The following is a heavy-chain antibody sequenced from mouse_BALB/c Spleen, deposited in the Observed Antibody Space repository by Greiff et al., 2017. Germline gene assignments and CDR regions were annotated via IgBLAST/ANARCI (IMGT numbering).Heavy chain of an antibody. CDR3: ARGHYRYLYAMDY. D-gene: IGHD2-14*01. J-gene: IGHJ4*01. Sequence: EVQRVESGPGLVKPSQSLSLTCTVTGYSITSDYAWNWIRQFPGNKLEWMGYISYSGSTSYNPSLKSRISITRDTSKNQFFLQLNSVTTEDTATYYCARGHYRYLYAMDYWGQGTSVTVSS. CDR1: GYSITSDYA. V-gene: IGHV3-2*02. CDR2: ISYSGST.